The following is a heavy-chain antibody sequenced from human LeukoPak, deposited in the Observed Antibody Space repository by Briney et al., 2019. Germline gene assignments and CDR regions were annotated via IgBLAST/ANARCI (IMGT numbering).Heavy chain of an antibody. V-gene: IGHV1-46*01. CDR2: ISPSGGST. CDR3: ARDRHKYNYDGSGYPPY. CDR1: GYTFTSNY. D-gene: IGHD3-22*01. Sequence: GASVKVSCKAFGYTFTSNYMHWVRQAPGQGPEWMGVISPSGGSTTYAQKFQGRVTLTRDMSTSTDYLELSSLRSEDTAVYYCARDRHKYNYDGSGYPPYWGQGTLVTVSS. J-gene: IGHJ4*02.